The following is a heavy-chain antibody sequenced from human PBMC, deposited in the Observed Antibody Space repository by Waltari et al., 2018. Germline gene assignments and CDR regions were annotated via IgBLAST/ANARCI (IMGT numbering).Heavy chain of an antibody. CDR1: GFTFSSYG. J-gene: IGHJ3*02. CDR3: ARDRSGGSSLLDI. V-gene: IGHV3-33*01. CDR2: IWYDGSNK. D-gene: IGHD2-15*01. Sequence: QVQLVESGGGVVQPGRSLRLSCAASGFTFSSYGMHWVRQAPGKGLEWVAVIWYDGSNKYYADSVKGRFTISRDNSKNTLYLQMNSLRAEDTAVYYCARDRSGGSSLLDIWGQGTMVTVSS.